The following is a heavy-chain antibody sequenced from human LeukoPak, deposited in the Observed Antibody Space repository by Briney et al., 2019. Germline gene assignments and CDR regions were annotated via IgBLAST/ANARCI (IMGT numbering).Heavy chain of an antibody. CDR2: ISSSSSTI. J-gene: IGHJ4*02. Sequence: GGSLRLSCAASGFTFSSYSMNWVRQAPGKGLEWVSYISSSSSTIYYADSVKGRFTISRDNAKNTLYLQMNSLRAEDTAVYYCARQYCSSTSCYTGIIDYWGQGTLVTVSS. V-gene: IGHV3-48*01. CDR1: GFTFSSYS. D-gene: IGHD2-2*02. CDR3: ARQYCSSTSCYTGIIDY.